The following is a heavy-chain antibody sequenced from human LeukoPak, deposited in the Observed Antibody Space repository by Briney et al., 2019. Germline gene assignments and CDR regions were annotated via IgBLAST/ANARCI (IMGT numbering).Heavy chain of an antibody. CDR2: IYSDDNT. J-gene: IGHJ6*02. D-gene: IGHD4-23*01. Sequence: GGSLRLSCAASGFTVSTNYMSWVRQAPGKGLEWVSVIYSDDNTYYADSVKGRFTISRDDSKNTLDLQVNSLRVEDTAVYYCARETSVAGILYGVDVWGQGTTVTVSS. V-gene: IGHV3-53*01. CDR3: ARETSVAGILYGVDV. CDR1: GFTVSTNY.